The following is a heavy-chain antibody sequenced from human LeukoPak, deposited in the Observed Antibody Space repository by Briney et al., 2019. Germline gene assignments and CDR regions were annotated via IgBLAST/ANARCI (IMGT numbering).Heavy chain of an antibody. CDR3: ATYSSSWYGPGDAFDI. D-gene: IGHD6-13*01. J-gene: IGHJ3*02. V-gene: IGHV1-69*04. CDR2: IIPILGIA. CDR1: GGTFSSYA. Sequence: SVKVSCKASGGTFSSYAISWVRQAPGQGLEWMGRIIPILGIANYAQKFQGRVTITADKSTSTAYMELSSLRSEDTAVYYCATYSSSWYGPGDAFDIWDQGTMVTVSS.